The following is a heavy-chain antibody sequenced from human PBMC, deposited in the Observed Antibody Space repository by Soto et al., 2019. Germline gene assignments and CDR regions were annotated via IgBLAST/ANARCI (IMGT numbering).Heavy chain of an antibody. D-gene: IGHD1-26*01. V-gene: IGHV1-2*04. CDR1: GYTFTGYY. CDR2: INPNSGGT. CDR3: AREQVETWDYYYGMDV. J-gene: IGHJ6*02. Sequence: QVQLVQSGAEVKKPGASVKVSCKASGYTFTGYYMHWVRQAPGQGLEWMGWINPNSGGTNYAQKFQGWVTMTRDTSISTAYMELSRLRSDDTAVYYCAREQVETWDYYYGMDVWGQGTTVTVSS.